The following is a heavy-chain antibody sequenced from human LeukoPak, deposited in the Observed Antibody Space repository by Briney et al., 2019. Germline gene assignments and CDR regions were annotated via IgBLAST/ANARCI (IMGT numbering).Heavy chain of an antibody. Sequence: PGRSLRLSCAASGFTFSSYGIHWVRQAPGKGLEWVAVISNDGSNKYYADSVKGRFTISRDNSKNTLYLQMNSLRAEDTAVYYCVKETGRWELEWGQGTLVTVSS. CDR2: ISNDGSNK. CDR3: VKETGRWELE. J-gene: IGHJ4*02. CDR1: GFTFSSYG. V-gene: IGHV3-30*18. D-gene: IGHD1-26*01.